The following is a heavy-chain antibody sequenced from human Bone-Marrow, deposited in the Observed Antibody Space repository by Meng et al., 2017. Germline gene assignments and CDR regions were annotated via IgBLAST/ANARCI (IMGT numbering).Heavy chain of an antibody. CDR1: GGSFSGYD. Sequence: VPLQQGGAGLLMPSSALALPCAVYGGSFSGYDWSWIRQPPGKGLEWIGEINHSGSTNYNPSIKSRVTISVDTSKNQFSLKLSSVTAADTAVYYCARGYGIVGANLGLYYFDYWGQGTLVTVSS. J-gene: IGHJ4*02. V-gene: IGHV4-34*01. CDR3: ARGYGIVGANLGLYYFDY. D-gene: IGHD1-26*01. CDR2: INHSGST.